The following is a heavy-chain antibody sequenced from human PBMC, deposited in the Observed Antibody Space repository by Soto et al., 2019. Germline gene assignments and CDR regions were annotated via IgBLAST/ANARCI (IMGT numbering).Heavy chain of an antibody. CDR3: ARDTIWGFPVADYYYYYMDV. Sequence: GGSLRLSCAASGFTVSSNYMSWVRQAPGKGLEWVSVIYSGGSTYYADSVKGRFTISRDNSKNTLYLQMNSLRAEDTAVYYCARDTIWGFPVADYYYYYMDVWGKGTTVTVSS. V-gene: IGHV3-66*01. D-gene: IGHD6-19*01. CDR2: IYSGGST. CDR1: GFTVSSNY. J-gene: IGHJ6*03.